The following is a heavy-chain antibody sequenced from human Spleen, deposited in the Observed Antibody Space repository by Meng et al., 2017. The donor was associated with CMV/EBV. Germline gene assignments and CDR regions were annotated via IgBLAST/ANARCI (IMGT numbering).Heavy chain of an antibody. CDR1: GYIVTSYA. D-gene: IGHD6-13*01. V-gene: IGHV1-3*01. J-gene: IGHJ1*01. CDR3: ARDQQLIPAEYFQH. CDR2: INAGNGNT. Sequence: QLQLVQSGAEVKKPGATVKVSCKTSGYIVTSYAMHWVCQAPGQRLEWMGWINAGNGNTKYSQKVQGRVTMTTDASTNTAYLELRSLRSDDTAVYYCARDQQLIPAEYFQHWGPGTLVTVSS.